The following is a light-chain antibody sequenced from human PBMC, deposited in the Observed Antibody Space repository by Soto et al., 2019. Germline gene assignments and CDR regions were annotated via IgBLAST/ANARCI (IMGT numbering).Light chain of an antibody. J-gene: IGKJ1*01. CDR1: QSVLYSSNNKNY. CDR3: QQYYSTLPT. Sequence: DIVMTQSPDSLAVSLGERATINCKSSQSVLYSSNNKNYLAWYQQKPGQPPKLPIYWASTRESGVPDRFSGSGSGTDFTLTISSLQAEDVAVYYCQQYYSTLPTFGQGTKV. CDR2: WAS. V-gene: IGKV4-1*01.